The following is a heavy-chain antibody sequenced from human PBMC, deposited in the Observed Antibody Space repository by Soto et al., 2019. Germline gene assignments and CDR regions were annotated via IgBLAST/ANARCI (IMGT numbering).Heavy chain of an antibody. J-gene: IGHJ3*02. Sequence: QVQLVQSGAEVKKPGSSVKVSCKASGGTFSSYTINWVRQAPGQGLEWMGGIIPVFGTPNYAQKFQGRVTITADESTTTAYMELSSLISEDTAVYYCAKGLRIFGVDHGFDIWGQGTMVTVSS. CDR2: IIPVFGTP. V-gene: IGHV1-69*12. CDR3: AKGLRIFGVDHGFDI. CDR1: GGTFSSYT. D-gene: IGHD3-3*01.